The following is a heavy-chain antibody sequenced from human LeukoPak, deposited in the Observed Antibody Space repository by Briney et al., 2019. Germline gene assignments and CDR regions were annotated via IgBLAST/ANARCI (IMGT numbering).Heavy chain of an antibody. D-gene: IGHD6-13*01. V-gene: IGHV3-21*01. Sequence: GGSLRLSCAASGFTFSSYSMNWVRQAPGKGLEWVSSISSSSSYIYYADSVKGRFTISRDNAKNSLYLQMNSLRAEDTAVYYCASGVGYSSSWFDYWGQGTLVTVSS. CDR3: ASGVGYSSSWFDY. CDR1: GFTFSSYS. J-gene: IGHJ4*02. CDR2: ISSSSSYI.